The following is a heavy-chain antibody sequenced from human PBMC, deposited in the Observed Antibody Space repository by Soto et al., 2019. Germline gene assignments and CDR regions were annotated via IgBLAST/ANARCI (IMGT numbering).Heavy chain of an antibody. V-gene: IGHV3-30-3*01. Sequence: QVQLVESGGGVVQPGRSLRLSCAASGFTFSSYAMHWVRQAPGKGLEWVAVISYDGSNKYYADSVKGRFTISRDNSNNKLYLQMNSLRAEDTAVYYCARDTQNYDFWSGYYPTFDYWGQGTLVTVSS. CDR3: ARDTQNYDFWSGYYPTFDY. J-gene: IGHJ4*02. CDR1: GFTFSSYA. D-gene: IGHD3-3*01. CDR2: ISYDGSNK.